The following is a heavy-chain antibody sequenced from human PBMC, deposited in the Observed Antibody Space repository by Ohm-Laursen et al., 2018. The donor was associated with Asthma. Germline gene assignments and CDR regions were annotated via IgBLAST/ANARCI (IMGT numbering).Heavy chain of an antibody. Sequence: LSLTCAASGFTFSSYGMHWVRQAPGKGLEWVAVISYDGSDKYYADSVKGRFTISRDNAKDSLSLQMNSLRVEDTAVYYCAAWGSENFWGQGTLVTVS. D-gene: IGHD7-27*01. CDR3: AAWGSENF. CDR1: GFTFSSYG. CDR2: ISYDGSDK. J-gene: IGHJ4*02. V-gene: IGHV3-30*03.